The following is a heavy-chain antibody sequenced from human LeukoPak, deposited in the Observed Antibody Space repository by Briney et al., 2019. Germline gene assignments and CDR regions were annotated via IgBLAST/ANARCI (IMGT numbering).Heavy chain of an antibody. V-gene: IGHV3-23*01. J-gene: IGHJ2*01. CDR1: GFTFSTYA. CDR2: ISASGSSK. CDR3: AKEVAGTSEHFYWYFEL. D-gene: IGHD6-19*01. Sequence: GVSLRLSCAASGFTFSTYAMSWVRQAPGKGLEWVSSISASGSSKYYADSVRGRFTISRDNSKSTLYLQMNSLRAEETAIYYCAKEVAGTSEHFYWYFELWGRGTLVTVSS.